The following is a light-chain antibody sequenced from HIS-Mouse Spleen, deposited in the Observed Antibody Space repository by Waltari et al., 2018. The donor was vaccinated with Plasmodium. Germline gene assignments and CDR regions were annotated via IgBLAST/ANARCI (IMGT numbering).Light chain of an antibody. Sequence: EIVMTQSPATLSVSPGERATLSCRASQSVSSNLAWYQQKPGQASRLLIYGASTLATGIPAMFSGSGSGTEFTLTISSLQSEDFAVYYCQQYNNWSFTFGPGTKVDIK. CDR1: QSVSSN. J-gene: IGKJ3*01. CDR3: QQYNNWSFT. V-gene: IGKV3-15*01. CDR2: GAS.